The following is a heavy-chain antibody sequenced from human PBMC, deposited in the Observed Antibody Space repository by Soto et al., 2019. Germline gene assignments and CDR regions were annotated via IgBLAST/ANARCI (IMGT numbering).Heavy chain of an antibody. CDR3: ARDLPMVRGVTAYNWFDP. Sequence: ASVKVSCKASGYTFTSYGISWVRQAPGQGLEWMGWISAYNGNTNYAQKLQGRVTMTTDTSTSTAYMELRSLRSDDTAVYYCARDLPMVRGVTAYNWFDPWGQGTLVTVSS. V-gene: IGHV1-18*01. J-gene: IGHJ5*02. CDR2: ISAYNGNT. CDR1: GYTFTSYG. D-gene: IGHD3-10*01.